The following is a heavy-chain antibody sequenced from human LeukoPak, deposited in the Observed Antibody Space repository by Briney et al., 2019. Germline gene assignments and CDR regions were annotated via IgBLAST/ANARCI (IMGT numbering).Heavy chain of an antibody. D-gene: IGHD6-19*01. CDR2: IIPIFGTA. V-gene: IGHV1-69*06. Sequence: SVTVSCKASGYSFVDYYMHWVRQAPGQGLEWMGGIIPIFGTANYAQKFQGRVTITADKSTSTAYMELSSLRSEDTAVYYCATVAGTFQFDPWGQGTLVTVSS. CDR1: GYSFVDYY. J-gene: IGHJ5*02. CDR3: ATVAGTFQFDP.